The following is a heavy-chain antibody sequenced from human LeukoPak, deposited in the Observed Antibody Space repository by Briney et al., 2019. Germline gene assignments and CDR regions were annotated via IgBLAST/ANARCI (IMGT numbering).Heavy chain of an antibody. CDR1: GFSLSTTGVG. J-gene: IGHJ4*02. CDR3: AHKGRGSGSYTM. V-gene: IGHV2-5*01. D-gene: IGHD3-10*01. CDR2: TYWNNDK. Sequence: SGPTLVKPTQILTLTCTFSGFSLSTTGVGVAWIRQPPGKALEWLAVTYWNNDKSYSPSLKSRLTITKDTSKNQVVLIMTNMDPVDTGTYYCAHKGRGSGSYTMWGQGTLVTVSS.